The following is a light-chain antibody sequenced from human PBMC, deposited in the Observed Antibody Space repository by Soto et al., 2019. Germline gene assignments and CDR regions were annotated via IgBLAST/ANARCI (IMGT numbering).Light chain of an antibody. CDR3: ASYAGSNKV. CDR1: SSDVGGYNY. CDR2: GVT. V-gene: IGLV2-8*01. J-gene: IGLJ1*01. Sequence: QSVLTQPPSASGSPGQSVTISCTGTSSDVGGYNYVSWYQQHPGKAPKLMIYGVTKRPSGVPDRFSGSKSGNTASLTVSGLLPEDEADYYCASYAGSNKVFGTGTKLTVL.